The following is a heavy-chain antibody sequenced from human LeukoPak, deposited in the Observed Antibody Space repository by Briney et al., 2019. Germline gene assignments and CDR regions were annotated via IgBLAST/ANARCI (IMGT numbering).Heavy chain of an antibody. CDR3: ARNYGSGYDALDI. V-gene: IGHV3-30*04. J-gene: IGHJ3*02. D-gene: IGHD3-10*01. CDR1: GFTFSSYA. CDR2: ISYDGSNK. Sequence: PGGSLRLSCAASGFTFSSYAMHWVRQAPGKGLEWVAVISYDGSNKYYADSVKGRFTISRDNSKNTLYLRMNSLRAEDTAVYYCARNYGSGYDALDIWGQGTMVTVSS.